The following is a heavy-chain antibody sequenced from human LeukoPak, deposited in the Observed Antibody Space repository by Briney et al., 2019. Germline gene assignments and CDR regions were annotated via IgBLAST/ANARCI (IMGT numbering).Heavy chain of an antibody. CDR2: IIPIFGTA. D-gene: IGHD2-2*01. V-gene: IGHV1-69*05. CDR3: AREQYQLLKIANWFDP. CDR1: GGTFSSYA. J-gene: IGHJ5*02. Sequence: GSSVKVSCKASGGTFSSYAISWVRQAPGQGLEWMGGIIPIFGTANYAQKFQGRVTITTDESTSTAYMELSSLRSEDTAVYYCAREQYQLLKIANWFDPWGQGTLVTVSS.